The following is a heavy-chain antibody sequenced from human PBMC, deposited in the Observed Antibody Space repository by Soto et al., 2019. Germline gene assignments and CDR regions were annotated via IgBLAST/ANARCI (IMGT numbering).Heavy chain of an antibody. J-gene: IGHJ6*02. CDR1: GVTMSYGGYS. Sequence: PSETLSLTCSVSGVTMSYGGYSWSWIRQSPGKGLEWLGYISHLETTYYNPSFKSRLIISIDTSKNQFSLKVGSVTAADTAVYYCASSSLYGMDVWGQGTTVTVS. CDR2: ISHLETT. CDR3: ASSSLYGMDV. V-gene: IGHV4-30-2*05.